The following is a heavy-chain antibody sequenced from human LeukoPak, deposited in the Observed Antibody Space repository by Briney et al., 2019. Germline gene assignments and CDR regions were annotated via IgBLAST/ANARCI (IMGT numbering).Heavy chain of an antibody. CDR3: VTDYVWGSYRPPLDS. CDR1: GFTFRIYW. D-gene: IGHD3-16*02. Sequence: GGSLRLSCAASGFTFRIYWMSWVRQAPGKGLEWVANIKQDGSEKYYVDSVKGRFTISRDNAKNSLYLQMDSLRAEDTAVYYCVTDYVWGSYRPPLDSWGQGTLVTVSS. V-gene: IGHV3-7*04. CDR2: IKQDGSEK. J-gene: IGHJ4*02.